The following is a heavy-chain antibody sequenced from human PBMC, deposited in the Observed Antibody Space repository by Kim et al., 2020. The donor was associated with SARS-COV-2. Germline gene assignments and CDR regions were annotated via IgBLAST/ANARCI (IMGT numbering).Heavy chain of an antibody. CDR1: GFTFSTYG. V-gene: IGHV3-33*01. J-gene: IGHJ4*02. CDR2: IWNDGSNK. CDR3: ARGYSYWHYFDY. D-gene: IGHD5-18*01. Sequence: GKSLRLSCAASGFTFSTYGMHWVRQAPGKGLEWVAVIWNDGSNKYYADSVEGRFTISRDNSKDTLYLEMNSLRGDDTAVYFCARGYSYWHYFDYWGQGT.